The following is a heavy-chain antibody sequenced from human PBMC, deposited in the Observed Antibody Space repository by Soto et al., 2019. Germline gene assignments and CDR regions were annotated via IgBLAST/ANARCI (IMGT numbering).Heavy chain of an antibody. J-gene: IGHJ5*02. CDR3: AKSGSSGWYGWFDP. Sequence: QITLKESGPTLVKPTQTLTLTCIFSGFSLRTSGVGVGWIRQPPGKALEWLGFIYWNDDKRYSPSLKSRLTIPKDTSKSQVVLTMTNMDPVDTATYYCAKSGSSGWYGWFDPWGQGTLVTVSS. CDR2: IYWNDDK. D-gene: IGHD6-19*01. V-gene: IGHV2-5*01. CDR1: GFSLRTSGVG.